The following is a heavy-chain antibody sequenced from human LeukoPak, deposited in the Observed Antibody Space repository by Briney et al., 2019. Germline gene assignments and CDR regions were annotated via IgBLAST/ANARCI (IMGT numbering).Heavy chain of an antibody. J-gene: IGHJ4*02. CDR3: AAALAIAVGGTTPGDY. CDR1: GFTFSSHY. D-gene: IGHD6-19*01. V-gene: IGHV3-21*06. Sequence: PGGSLRLSCAASGFTFSSHYMNWVRQAPGKGLEWVSSITSSSSDIFYADSVKGRFTISRDNAKNSLYLKMDSLRVEDTAVYYCAAALAIAVGGTTPGDYWGQGTLVTVSS. CDR2: ITSSSSDI.